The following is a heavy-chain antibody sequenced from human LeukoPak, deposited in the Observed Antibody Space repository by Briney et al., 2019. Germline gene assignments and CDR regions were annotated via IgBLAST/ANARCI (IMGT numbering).Heavy chain of an antibody. Sequence: PSETLSLTCTVSGGSISSYYWSWIRQPPGKGLEWIGSIYYSGSTYYNPSLKSRVTISVDTSKNQFSLKLRSVTAADTAVYYCARHSGTWGQGTLVTVSS. J-gene: IGHJ4*02. CDR1: GGSISSYY. V-gene: IGHV4-59*05. D-gene: IGHD1-26*01. CDR2: IYYSGST. CDR3: ARHSGT.